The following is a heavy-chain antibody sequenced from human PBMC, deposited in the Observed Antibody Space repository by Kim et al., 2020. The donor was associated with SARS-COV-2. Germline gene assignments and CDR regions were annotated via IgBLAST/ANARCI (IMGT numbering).Heavy chain of an antibody. D-gene: IGHD3-10*01. CDR1: GYNLTELS. Sequence: ASVKVSCKVSGYNLTELSMHWVRQAPGKGLEWMGGFDPEDGETIYAQKFQGRVTMTEDTSTDTAYMELSSLRSEDTAVYYCATGGNYYGSGSYDYFDYWGQGTLVTVSS. J-gene: IGHJ4*02. V-gene: IGHV1-24*01. CDR3: ATGGNYYGSGSYDYFDY. CDR2: FDPEDGET.